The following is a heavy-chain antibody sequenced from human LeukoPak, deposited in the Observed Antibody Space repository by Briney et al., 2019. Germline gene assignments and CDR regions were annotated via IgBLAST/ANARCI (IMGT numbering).Heavy chain of an antibody. V-gene: IGHV1-69*13. CDR2: ITPIFGTA. Sequence: GASVKVSCKASGGTFSSYAISWVRQAPGQGLEWMGGITPIFGTANYAQKFQGRVTITADESTSTAYMELSSLRSEDTAVYYCAGDRTGYSSSWGYFQHWGQGTLVTVSS. CDR3: AGDRTGYSSSWGYFQH. J-gene: IGHJ1*01. CDR1: GGTFSSYA. D-gene: IGHD6-13*01.